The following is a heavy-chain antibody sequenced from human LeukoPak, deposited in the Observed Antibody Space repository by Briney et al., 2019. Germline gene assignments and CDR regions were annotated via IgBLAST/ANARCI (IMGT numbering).Heavy chain of an antibody. CDR2: ISGHNGNT. J-gene: IGHJ4*02. D-gene: IGHD3-9*01. CDR1: GYTFTTYG. CDR3: VLGDILTGYWAEYFPY. Sequence: ASVKVSCKTSGYTFTTYGLSWVRQARGQGLEWMGWISGHNGNTNYAHKFQGRVSMTTDTPTRTAYMELKSLRSDDTAVYYCVLGDILTGYWAEYFPYRGQGTLVTVSS. V-gene: IGHV1-18*01.